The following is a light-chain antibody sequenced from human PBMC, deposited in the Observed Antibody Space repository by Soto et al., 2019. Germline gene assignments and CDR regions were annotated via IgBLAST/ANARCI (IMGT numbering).Light chain of an antibody. CDR1: QSISSY. J-gene: IGKJ1*01. CDR2: GAS. CDR3: QQSYSAPWT. V-gene: IGKV1-39*01. Sequence: DIQMTQSPSSLSASVGDRVTITCRASQSISSYLNWYQQKPGNSPKVLLYGASILQTGVPSRLSGSGSGTDFTLTIRSLQPEDSATYYCQQSYSAPWTFGQGTKVDIK.